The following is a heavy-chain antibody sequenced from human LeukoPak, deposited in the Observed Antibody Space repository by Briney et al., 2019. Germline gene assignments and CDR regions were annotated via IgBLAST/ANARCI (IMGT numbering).Heavy chain of an antibody. D-gene: IGHD3-10*01. Sequence: ASVKVSCKASGYTFTGYYMHWVRQAPGQGLEWMGWINPNSGGTNYAQKFQGWVTMTRDTSISTAYMELSRLRSDDTAVYYCARDREDYYGSGGYYYYGMDVWGQGTTVTVSS. V-gene: IGHV1-2*04. CDR1: GYTFTGYY. CDR3: ARDREDYYGSGGYYYYGMDV. J-gene: IGHJ6*02. CDR2: INPNSGGT.